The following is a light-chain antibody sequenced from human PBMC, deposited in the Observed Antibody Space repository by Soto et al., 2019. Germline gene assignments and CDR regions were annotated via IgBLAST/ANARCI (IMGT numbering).Light chain of an antibody. CDR3: QQYNSYSWT. Sequence: DIQMTQSPSTLSGSVGDRVTITFRASQSISYWLAWYQQKPGKAPNLLIYDASNLESGVPSRFSGSGFGTEFTLTISSLQPDDFATYYCQQYNSYSWTFGQGTKVDIK. V-gene: IGKV1-5*01. CDR1: QSISYW. J-gene: IGKJ1*01. CDR2: DAS.